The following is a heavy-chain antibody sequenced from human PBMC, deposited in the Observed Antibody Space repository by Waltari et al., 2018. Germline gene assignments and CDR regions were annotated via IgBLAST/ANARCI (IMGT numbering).Heavy chain of an antibody. CDR1: GYSFTSYW. CDR3: AGPTSTLQRGWFDP. CDR2: IYPGDADT. V-gene: IGHV5-51*01. Sequence: EVQLVQSGAEVKKPGESLKISCKGSGYSFTSYWIGWVRQMPGKGLGWMGVIYPGDADTAYRPSCQGQGTITAAKSISTAYLQWSSLKASDTARYYCAGPTSTLQRGWFDPWGQGTLVTVSS. J-gene: IGHJ5*02. D-gene: IGHD3-16*01.